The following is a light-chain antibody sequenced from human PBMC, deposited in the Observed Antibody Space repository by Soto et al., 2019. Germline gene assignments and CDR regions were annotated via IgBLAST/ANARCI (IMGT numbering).Light chain of an antibody. J-gene: IGKJ5*01. CDR1: QSVSSN. CDR2: GAS. CDR3: QQYNNWST. V-gene: IGKV3-15*01. Sequence: EIVMTQSPATLSVSPGERATLSCRASQSVSSNLAWYQQKPGQAPRLLIYGASTRATGIPARFSASGSGTEFTLTISSLQSDDFGVYYCQQYNNWSTFGQGTRLEIK.